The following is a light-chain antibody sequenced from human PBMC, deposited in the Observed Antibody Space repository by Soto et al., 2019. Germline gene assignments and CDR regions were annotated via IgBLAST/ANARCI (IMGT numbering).Light chain of an antibody. CDR1: QSVSSNY. Sequence: EIVLTQTPGTLSLSPGERATLSCRASQSVSSNYLAWYQQKPGQAPRLLIYGASSRATGIPDRFSGSGSGTDFTLTISRLEPEDFAVYYSQQYGSSQSFGQGTKVEIK. CDR2: GAS. CDR3: QQYGSSQS. J-gene: IGKJ1*01. V-gene: IGKV3-20*01.